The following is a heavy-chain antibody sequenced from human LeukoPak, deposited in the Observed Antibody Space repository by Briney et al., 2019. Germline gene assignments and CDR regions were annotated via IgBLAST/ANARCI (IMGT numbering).Heavy chain of an antibody. Sequence: KSGGSLRLSCAASGFTFSNAWMSWVRQAPGKGLEWVGRIKSKTDGGTTDYAAPVKGRSTISSEDSKNTLYLQMNSLKTEDTAVYYCTTGGGWYGIDYWGQGTLVTVSS. D-gene: IGHD6-19*01. CDR2: IKSKTDGGTT. J-gene: IGHJ4*02. V-gene: IGHV3-15*01. CDR3: TTGGGWYGIDY. CDR1: GFTFSNAW.